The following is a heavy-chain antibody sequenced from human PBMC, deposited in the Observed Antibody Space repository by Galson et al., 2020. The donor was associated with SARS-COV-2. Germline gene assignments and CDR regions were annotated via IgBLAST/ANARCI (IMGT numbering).Heavy chain of an antibody. CDR2: FDPEDGEA. Sequence: GESLKISCKVSGYTLTELSMDWVRQAPGKGLEWMGGFDPEDGEAVYAQKFQDRVIMTEDTSTDTAYVELRSLTSEDTAVYYCATGHYVRIAAVDTLNYYSAMDVWGQGTTVTVSS. V-gene: IGHV1-24*01. CDR1: GYTLTELS. J-gene: IGHJ6*02. D-gene: IGHD6-13*01. CDR3: ATGHYVRIAAVDTLNYYSAMDV.